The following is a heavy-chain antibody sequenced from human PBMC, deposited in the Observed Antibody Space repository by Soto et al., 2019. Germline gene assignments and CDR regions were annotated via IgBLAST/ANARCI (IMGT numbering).Heavy chain of an antibody. CDR2: INPNSGGT. D-gene: IGHD2-2*01. CDR1: GYTFTVYY. CDR3: ARARYQLLHPYYYGMDV. V-gene: IGHV1-2*04. J-gene: IGHJ6*02. Sequence: ASVKVSCKASGYTFTVYYMHWVRQAPGQGLEWMGWINPNSGGTNYAQKFQGWVTISVDTSRNQVSLKLSSVTAADSAVYFCARARYQLLHPYYYGMDVWGQGTTVTVSS.